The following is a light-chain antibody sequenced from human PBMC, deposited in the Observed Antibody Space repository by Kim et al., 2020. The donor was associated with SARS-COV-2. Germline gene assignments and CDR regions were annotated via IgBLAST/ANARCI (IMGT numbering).Light chain of an antibody. CDR1: QSISTL. CDR3: QQRSNWPLT. Sequence: DIVLTQSPGTLSLSPGERATLSCRASQSISTLLAWYQQKPGQAPRLLIYDASHRATGTPARFSGSGSGTDFTLTISSLEPEDFATYYCQQRSNWPLTFGGGTKVDIK. V-gene: IGKV3-11*01. CDR2: DAS. J-gene: IGKJ4*01.